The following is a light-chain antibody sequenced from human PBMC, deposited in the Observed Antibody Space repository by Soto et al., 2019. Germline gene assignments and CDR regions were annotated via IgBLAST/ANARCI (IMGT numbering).Light chain of an antibody. V-gene: IGKV3-11*01. CDR2: DAS. CDR1: QSVSSY. CDR3: QQRYNWPLT. Sequence: EIVLTQSPVTLSLSPGERATLSCRASQSVSSYLGWFQQKPGQAPRLLIYDASNRATGIPARFSGSGSGTDFTLTISSLEPEDFAVYYCQQRYNWPLTFGQGTRLEIK. J-gene: IGKJ5*01.